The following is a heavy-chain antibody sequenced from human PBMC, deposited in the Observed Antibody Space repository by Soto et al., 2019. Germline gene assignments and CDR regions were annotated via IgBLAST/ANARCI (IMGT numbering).Heavy chain of an antibody. D-gene: IGHD1-7*01. CDR1: GGSVTSDH. CDR2: TSYTGNT. Sequence: SETLSLTCFVSGGSVTSDHWSWIRQFPGQGLEWIAYTSYTGNTNYNPSLQSRVTISVDTSKNQFSLKLTSVTAADTAVYYCARILELRFDPWGQGTLVTVSS. CDR3: ARILELRFDP. J-gene: IGHJ5*02. V-gene: IGHV4-59*02.